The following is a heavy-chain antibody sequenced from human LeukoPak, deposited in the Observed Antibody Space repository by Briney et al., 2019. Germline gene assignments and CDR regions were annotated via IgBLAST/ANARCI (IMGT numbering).Heavy chain of an antibody. V-gene: IGHV3-74*01. D-gene: IGHD6-19*01. CDR2: INSDGIST. CDR3: AREISSGWYGYLDL. CDR1: GFTFSSYW. J-gene: IGHJ2*01. Sequence: QPGRSLRLSCAASGFTFSSYWIHWVRQGPGKGLVWVSRINSDGISTSYADSVKGRFAISRDNAKNTLYLQMNSLRVEDTAVYYCAREISSGWYGYLDLWGRGTLVTVSS.